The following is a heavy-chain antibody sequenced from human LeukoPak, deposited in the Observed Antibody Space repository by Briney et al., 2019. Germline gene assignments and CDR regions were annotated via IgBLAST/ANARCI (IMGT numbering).Heavy chain of an antibody. CDR2: INPNSGGT. CDR3: ATTTPAPKSLQWLVQGDDAFDI. Sequence: GASVKVSCKASGYTFTGYYMHWVRQAPGQGLEWMGWINPNSGGTNYAQKLQGRVTMTRDTSISTAYMELSRLRSDDTAVYYCATTTPAPKSLQWLVQGDDAFDIWGQGTMVTVSS. V-gene: IGHV1-2*02. D-gene: IGHD6-19*01. J-gene: IGHJ3*02. CDR1: GYTFTGYY.